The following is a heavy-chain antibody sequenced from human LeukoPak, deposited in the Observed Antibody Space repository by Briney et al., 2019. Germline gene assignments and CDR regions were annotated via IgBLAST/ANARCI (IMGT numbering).Heavy chain of an antibody. Sequence: GGSLRLSCAASGFTFSSYAMHWVRQAPGKGLEWVAVISYDGSNKYYADSVKGRFTISRDNSKNTLYLQMNSLRAEDTAVYYCAKGHYYDSSGYYSGFDYWGQGTLVTVSS. CDR1: GFTFSSYA. D-gene: IGHD3-22*01. CDR2: ISYDGSNK. V-gene: IGHV3-30*04. J-gene: IGHJ4*02. CDR3: AKGHYYDSSGYYSGFDY.